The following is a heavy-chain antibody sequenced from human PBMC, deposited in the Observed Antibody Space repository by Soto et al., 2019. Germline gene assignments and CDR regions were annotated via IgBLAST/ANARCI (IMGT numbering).Heavy chain of an antibody. CDR1: GYTFIEHY. Sequence: APVKVSCKASGYTFIEHYLHWVRQAPGQGLEWLGIIHPNGGTTTYAQKFQGRVTMTRDTSTTTVYMELSSLRSDDTAVYYCARAFGRYLPFDHSGQGPLVTVS. V-gene: IGHV1-46*01. CDR3: ARAFGRYLPFDH. CDR2: IHPNGGTT. J-gene: IGHJ4*02. D-gene: IGHD1-26*01.